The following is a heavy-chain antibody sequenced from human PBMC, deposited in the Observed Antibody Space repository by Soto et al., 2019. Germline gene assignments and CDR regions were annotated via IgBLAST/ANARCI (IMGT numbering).Heavy chain of an antibody. CDR1: GFTFNNYA. CDR3: AKGRGGSGSLTPRVDF. V-gene: IGHV3-23*01. CDR2: ISGGVDTT. D-gene: IGHD3-10*01. J-gene: IGHJ4*02. Sequence: EVQLLASGGGLVQPGGSLSLSCAASGFTFNNYAMTWVRQAPGKGLEWVSAISGGVDTTSYADSVKGRFTVSRDGSKNTLYLQMSSLRAEDTALYYCAKGRGGSGSLTPRVDFWGQGTLVTVSS.